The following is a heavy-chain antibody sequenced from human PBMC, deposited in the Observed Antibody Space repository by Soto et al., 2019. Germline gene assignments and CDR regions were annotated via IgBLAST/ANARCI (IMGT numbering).Heavy chain of an antibody. J-gene: IGHJ2*01. Sequence: VQLLESGGGLVQPGGSLRLSCAASGFTFSSYAMSWVRQAPGKGLEWVAVISYDGSNKYYADSVKGRFTISRDNSKNTLYLQMNSLRAEDTAVYYCARDGVGATDWYFDLWGRGTLVTVSS. V-gene: IGHV3-30-3*01. D-gene: IGHD1-26*01. CDR1: GFTFSSYA. CDR2: ISYDGSNK. CDR3: ARDGVGATDWYFDL.